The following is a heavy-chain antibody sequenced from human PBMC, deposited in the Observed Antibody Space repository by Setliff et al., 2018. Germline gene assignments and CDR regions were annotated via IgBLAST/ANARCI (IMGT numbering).Heavy chain of an antibody. CDR1: GFTFSNYA. CDR3: GTRDCRTTGCYNGYIES. D-gene: IGHD2-2*02. J-gene: IGHJ4*02. V-gene: IGHV3-23*01. Sequence: PGGSLRLSCATSGFTFSNYAMGWVRQAPGKGLEWVSVITSSGRDTYYTDSVKGRFTISRDNSDNTLYLQMNSLRAEDTAVYFCGTRDCRTTGCYNGYIESWGQGTLVTVSS. CDR2: ITSSGRDT.